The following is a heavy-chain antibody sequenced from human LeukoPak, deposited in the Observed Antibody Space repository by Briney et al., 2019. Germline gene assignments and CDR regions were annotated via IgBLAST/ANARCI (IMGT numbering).Heavy chain of an antibody. CDR2: INKDGGEK. J-gene: IGHJ4*02. CDR1: GFTFSSYW. CDR3: VKDSPPRYSGSPPAY. Sequence: GGFLRLSCAASGFTFSSYWMSWVRQAPGKGLEWVANINKDGGEKYYVDSVKGRFTISRDNAKNSLYLQMNSLRADDTAVYYCVKDSPPRYSGSPPAYWGQGTLVTVSS. V-gene: IGHV3-7*03. D-gene: IGHD1-26*01.